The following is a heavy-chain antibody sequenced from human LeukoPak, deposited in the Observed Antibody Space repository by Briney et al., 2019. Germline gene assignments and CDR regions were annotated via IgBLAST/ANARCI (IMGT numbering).Heavy chain of an antibody. Sequence: GGSLRLSCAASGFTFSSYAMSWVRQAPGKGLEWVSAISGNGDSTYYADSVKGRFTISRDNSKNTLYLQMNSLRAEDTAVYYCARGDWGMYYFDYWGQGTLVTVSS. V-gene: IGHV3-23*01. CDR2: ISGNGDST. CDR3: ARGDWGMYYFDY. D-gene: IGHD7-27*01. CDR1: GFTFSSYA. J-gene: IGHJ4*02.